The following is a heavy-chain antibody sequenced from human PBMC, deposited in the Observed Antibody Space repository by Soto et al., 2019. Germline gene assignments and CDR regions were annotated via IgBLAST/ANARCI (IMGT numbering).Heavy chain of an antibody. CDR2: IYSGDST. J-gene: IGHJ4*02. CDR3: ARDSDYYYAY. D-gene: IGHD3-10*01. Sequence: GGSLTLSCAASGFTVSSNYMSWVRQAPGQGLKWVSVIYSGDSTYYADSVKGRFMISRDNSKNTLYLQMNSLSAEYTAEYYCARDSDYYYAYWGKGPLV. CDR1: GFTVSSNY. V-gene: IGHV3-66*01.